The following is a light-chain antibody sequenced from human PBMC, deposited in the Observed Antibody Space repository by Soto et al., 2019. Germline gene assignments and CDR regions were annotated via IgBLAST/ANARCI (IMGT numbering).Light chain of an antibody. CDR1: QSVSSW. V-gene: IGKV1-5*01. CDR3: QQYNYYPNT. Sequence: IQMTQSPSTLSASVGDRVTITCRASQSVSSWLAWYQQKPGKAPKLLIYDASNLESGVPSTFGGSGSGTEFTLTISSLQPDDVETYFCQQYNYYPNTFGQGTKVDI. CDR2: DAS. J-gene: IGKJ2*01.